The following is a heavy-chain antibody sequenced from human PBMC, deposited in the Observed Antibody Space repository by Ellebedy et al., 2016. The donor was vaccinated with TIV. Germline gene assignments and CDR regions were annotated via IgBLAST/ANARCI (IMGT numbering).Heavy chain of an antibody. Sequence: PGGSLRLSCAASGFTFTTYWMSWVRQAPGKGLEWVANIKQDGSEKYYVDSVKGRFTISRDNAKNSLYLQMNSLRAEDTAVYYCVRRRSGWYYFDYWGQGTLVTVSS. CDR2: IKQDGSEK. CDR1: GFTFTTYW. J-gene: IGHJ4*02. V-gene: IGHV3-7*01. CDR3: VRRRSGWYYFDY. D-gene: IGHD6-19*01.